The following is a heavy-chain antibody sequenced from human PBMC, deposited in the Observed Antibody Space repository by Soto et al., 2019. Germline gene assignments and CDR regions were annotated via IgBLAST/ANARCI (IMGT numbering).Heavy chain of an antibody. CDR3: ASSYFYDSGGYYPFDY. J-gene: IGHJ4*02. CDR2: ISDDGNTK. D-gene: IGHD3-22*01. Sequence: QVQLVESGGGVVQPGTSLRLSCAASGFSFSTYAMYWVRQAPGRGLEWVAVISDDGNTKYYADSVKGRFTISRDNSRNPLYLQIYSLRTEDAAVYSCASSYFYDSGGYYPFDYWGQGTLVTVSS. V-gene: IGHV3-30-3*01. CDR1: GFSFSTYA.